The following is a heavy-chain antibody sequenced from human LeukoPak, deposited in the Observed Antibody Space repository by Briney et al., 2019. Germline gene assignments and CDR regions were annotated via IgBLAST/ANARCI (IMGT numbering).Heavy chain of an antibody. CDR3: ARDPELIVVVEKLMGDAFDI. D-gene: IGHD3-22*01. V-gene: IGHV3-30*02. CDR1: GFIFSNYG. Sequence: GGSLRLSCAASGFIFSNYGMHWVRQTPGKGLEWVTFIQYDGNKTYYADSVKGRFTISRDNSKNTLYLQMNSLRAEDTAVYYCARDPELIVVVEKLMGDAFDIWGQGTMVTVSS. CDR2: IQYDGNKT. J-gene: IGHJ3*02.